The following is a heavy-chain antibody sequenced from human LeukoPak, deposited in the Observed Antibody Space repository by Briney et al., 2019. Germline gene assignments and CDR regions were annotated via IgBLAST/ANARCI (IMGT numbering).Heavy chain of an antibody. CDR1: GYTFTSYG. Sequence: ASVKVSCKASGYTFTSYGINWVRQAPGQGLEWMGWISAYNGNTNYAQKLQGRATMTTDTSTSTAYMEPKSLRSDDTAVYYCARPQEEDGYNYNWAFDYWGQGTLVTVSS. D-gene: IGHD5-24*01. CDR2: ISAYNGNT. V-gene: IGHV1-18*01. CDR3: ARPQEEDGYNYNWAFDY. J-gene: IGHJ4*02.